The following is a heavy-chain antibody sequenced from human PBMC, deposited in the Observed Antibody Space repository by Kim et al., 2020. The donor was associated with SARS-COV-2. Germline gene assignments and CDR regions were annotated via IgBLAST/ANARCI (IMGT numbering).Heavy chain of an antibody. V-gene: IGHV4-59*08. J-gene: IGHJ3*02. CDR3: ARHPTGWSSGGAFDI. CDR1: GGSITNYY. Sequence: SETLSLTCTVSGGSITNYYWSWIRQPPGKGLEWIGYLYYTGRINYNPSLKRRVTILQGTSNNHFSLRLSSVTAGDTATYYCARHPTGWSSGGAFDIWGQG. D-gene: IGHD6-19*01. CDR2: LYYTGRI.